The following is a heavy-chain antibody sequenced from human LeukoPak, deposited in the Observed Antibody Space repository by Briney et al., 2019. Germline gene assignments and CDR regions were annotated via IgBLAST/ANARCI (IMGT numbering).Heavy chain of an antibody. CDR1: GGSFSGYY. D-gene: IGHD3-10*01. V-gene: IGHV4-34*01. CDR3: ARRSYYYGSGSPFPF. J-gene: IGHJ4*02. CDR2: INHSGST. Sequence: PSETLSLTCAVYGGSFSGYYSSWIRQPPGKGLEKIGEINHSGSTNYNPSLKSRVTISVDTSKHQFSLKLSSVTAADTAVYYCARRSYYYGSGSPFPFWCQGTLVTVSS.